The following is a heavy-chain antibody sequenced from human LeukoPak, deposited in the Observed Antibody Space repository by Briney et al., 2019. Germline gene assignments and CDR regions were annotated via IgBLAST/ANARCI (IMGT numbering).Heavy chain of an antibody. CDR1: GFSFSSYS. CDR2: ISSSSSTI. J-gene: IGHJ3*02. V-gene: IGHV3-48*01. CDR3: ARDSSGYLGAFDT. D-gene: IGHD3-22*01. Sequence: GGSLRLSCAASGFSFSSYSMNWVRQAPGKGLEWVSYISSSSSTIYYADSVKGRFTISRDNAKNSLYLQMNSLRAEDTAVYYCARDSSGYLGAFDTWGQGTMVTVSS.